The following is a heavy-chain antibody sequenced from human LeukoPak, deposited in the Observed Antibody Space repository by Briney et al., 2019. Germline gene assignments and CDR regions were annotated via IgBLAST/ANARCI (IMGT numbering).Heavy chain of an antibody. CDR1: GGTFSSYA. D-gene: IGHD3-3*01. Sequence: SVKVSCKASGGTFSSYAISWVRQAPGQGLEWMGGIIPIFGTANYAQKFQGRVTITADESTSTAYMELSSLRSEDTAVYYCARDRVKLRFPAYYYMDVWGKGTTVTVSS. V-gene: IGHV1-69*13. CDR2: IIPIFGTA. CDR3: ARDRVKLRFPAYYYMDV. J-gene: IGHJ6*03.